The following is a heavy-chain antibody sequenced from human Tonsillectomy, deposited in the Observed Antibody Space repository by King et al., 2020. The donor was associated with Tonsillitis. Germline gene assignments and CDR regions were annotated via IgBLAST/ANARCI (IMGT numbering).Heavy chain of an antibody. Sequence: VQLVESGGGVVQPGRSLRLSCGASGFTFSTYPIHWVRQAPGKGLDWVAVISNEGSNNYYADSVKGRFTISRDNSKNTLYLQMNSLRAEDTAMYYCARDTAIADTYYFYYYGMDVWGQGTTVTVSS. CDR1: GFTFSTYP. CDR2: ISNEGSNN. J-gene: IGHJ6*02. CDR3: ARDTAIADTYYFYYYGMDV. V-gene: IGHV3-30-3*01.